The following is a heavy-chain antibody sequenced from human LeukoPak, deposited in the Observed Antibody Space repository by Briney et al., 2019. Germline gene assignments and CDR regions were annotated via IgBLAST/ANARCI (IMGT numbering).Heavy chain of an antibody. CDR3: ARGPMVRGVMILGIVYYMDV. V-gene: IGHV1-69*05. Sequence: ASVKVSCKASGGTFSSYAISWVRQAPGQGLEWMGGIIPIFGTANYAQKFQGRVTITTDESTSTAYMELSSLRSEDTAVYYCARGPMVRGVMILGIVYYMDVWGKGTTVTVSS. D-gene: IGHD3-10*01. CDR2: IIPIFGTA. CDR1: GGTFSSYA. J-gene: IGHJ6*03.